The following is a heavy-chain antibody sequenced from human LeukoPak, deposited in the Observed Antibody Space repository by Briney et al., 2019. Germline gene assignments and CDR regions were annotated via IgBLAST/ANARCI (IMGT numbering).Heavy chain of an antibody. D-gene: IGHD6-6*01. V-gene: IGHV1-69*05. Sequence: GASVKVSCKASGGTFSSYAISWVRQAPGQGLEWMGGIIPIFGTANYAQKFQGRVTITTDESTSTAYMELSSLRSEDTAVYYCAREGSSSSGLDYWGQGTLVTVSS. CDR3: AREGSSSSGLDY. CDR1: GGTFSSYA. CDR2: IIPIFGTA. J-gene: IGHJ4*02.